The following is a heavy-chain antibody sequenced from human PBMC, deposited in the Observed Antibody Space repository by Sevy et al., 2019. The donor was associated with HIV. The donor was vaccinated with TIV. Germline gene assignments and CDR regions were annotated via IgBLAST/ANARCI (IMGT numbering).Heavy chain of an antibody. CDR3: VRADPAQHFDA. V-gene: IGHV1-46*01. CDR1: GYTFTSYY. CDR2: INPSGGST. Sequence: ASVKVSCKASGYTFTSYYMHWVRQAPGQGLEWMGIINPSGGSTSYAQKVQGRVTMTRDTSTSTVYMELSSLRSEDTAVYYCVRADPAQHFDAWGQGTLVTVSS. J-gene: IGHJ4*02.